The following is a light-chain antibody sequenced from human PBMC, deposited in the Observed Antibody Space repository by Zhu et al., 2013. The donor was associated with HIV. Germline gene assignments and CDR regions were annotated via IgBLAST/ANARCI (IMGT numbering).Light chain of an antibody. CDR3: QVWDTTTDHVV. J-gene: IGLJ2*01. V-gene: IGLV3-21*04. CDR2: DDS. Sequence: SYVLTQPPSVSVAPGKTATITCGGNDIGTKSVHWYRQRPGQAPVLVIYDDSDRPSGIPERFSGSNSGNTATLTISRVEAGDEADYYCQVWDTTTDHVVFGGATKLTVL. CDR1: DIGTKS.